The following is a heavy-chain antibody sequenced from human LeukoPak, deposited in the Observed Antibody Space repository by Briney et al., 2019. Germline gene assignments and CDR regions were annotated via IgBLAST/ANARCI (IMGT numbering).Heavy chain of an antibody. Sequence: GGSLRLSCAASGFTVSSNYMTWVRQAPGKGLEWVSSLNSGGNTYYADSVKDRFTISRDNSQNTVYLQMSSLRAEDTAVHYCARLRYSSGPLGFWGQGTLVTVSS. J-gene: IGHJ4*02. CDR3: ARLRYSSGPLGF. CDR2: LNSGGNT. CDR1: GFTVSSNY. D-gene: IGHD6-19*01. V-gene: IGHV3-66*01.